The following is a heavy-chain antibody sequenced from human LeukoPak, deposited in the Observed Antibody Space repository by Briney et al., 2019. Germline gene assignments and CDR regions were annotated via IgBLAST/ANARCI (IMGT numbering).Heavy chain of an antibody. CDR1: GGSISSSIW. J-gene: IGHJ3*02. CDR2: IYHSGST. D-gene: IGHD3-10*01. Sequence: PSGTLSLTWAVSGGSISSSIWWRWVRQPPGKGLEWIGEIYHSGSTNYNPSLKSRVTISVDKSKNQFSLKLSSVTAADTAVYYCARDVCFWSGELFCPFDIWGQGTMVTVSS. CDR3: ARDVCFWSGELFCPFDI. V-gene: IGHV4-4*02.